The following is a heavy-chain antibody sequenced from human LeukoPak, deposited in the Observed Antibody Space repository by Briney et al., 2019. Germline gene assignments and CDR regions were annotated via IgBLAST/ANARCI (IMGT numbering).Heavy chain of an antibody. J-gene: IGHJ5*02. CDR3: ARLLVVVPAAIRGPLGWFDP. D-gene: IGHD2-2*01. V-gene: IGHV4-4*07. CDR1: GGSISSYY. CDR2: IYTSGST. Sequence: ASETLSLTCTVSGGSISSYYWSWIRQPAGKGLEWIGRIYTSGSTNYNPSLKSRVTMSVDTSKNQFSLKLSSVTAADTAVYYCARLLVVVPAAIRGPLGWFDPWGQGTLVTVSS.